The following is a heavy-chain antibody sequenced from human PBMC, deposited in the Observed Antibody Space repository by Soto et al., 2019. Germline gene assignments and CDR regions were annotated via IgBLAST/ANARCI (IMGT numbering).Heavy chain of an antibody. D-gene: IGHD6-19*01. CDR3: ARIDSSGWIGPVCHYMDV. Sequence: PGGSLRLSCAASGFTFSSYWMSWVRQAPGKGLEWVANIKQDGSEKYYVDSVKGRFTISRDNAKNSLYLQMNSLRAEDTAVYYCARIDSSGWIGPVCHYMDVWGKRTKVTVSS. V-gene: IGHV3-7*01. CDR2: IKQDGSEK. J-gene: IGHJ6*03. CDR1: GFTFSSYW.